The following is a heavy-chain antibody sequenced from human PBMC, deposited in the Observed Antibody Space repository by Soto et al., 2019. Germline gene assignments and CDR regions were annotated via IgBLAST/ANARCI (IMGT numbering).Heavy chain of an antibody. J-gene: IGHJ6*02. CDR3: ARVPYDFWSGYPPYGMDV. CDR1: GDSISSRSYY. CDR2: IYYSGST. V-gene: IGHV4-39*07. Sequence: SETLSLTCTVTGDSISSRSYYWGWIRQPPGKGLEWIGSIYYSGSTYNNPSLRSRVSMSIDTSKDQFSLKLSSVTAADTAVYYCARVPYDFWSGYPPYGMDVWGQGTTVTVSS. D-gene: IGHD3-3*01.